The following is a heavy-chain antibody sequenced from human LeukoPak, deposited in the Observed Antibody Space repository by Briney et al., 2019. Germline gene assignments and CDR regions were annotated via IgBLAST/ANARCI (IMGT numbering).Heavy chain of an antibody. CDR3: AAMYFYDSSGYY. D-gene: IGHD3-22*01. CDR2: ISPSTGYT. Sequence: PGGSLRLSCVASGFTSSDYYMTWIRQAPGKGLEYVAYISPSTGYTSYTVSVRGRFTISRDNAKNSLYLQMDSLRAEDTAVYYCAAMYFYDSSGYYWGQGTLVTVSS. V-gene: IGHV3-11*03. J-gene: IGHJ4*02. CDR1: GFTSSDYY.